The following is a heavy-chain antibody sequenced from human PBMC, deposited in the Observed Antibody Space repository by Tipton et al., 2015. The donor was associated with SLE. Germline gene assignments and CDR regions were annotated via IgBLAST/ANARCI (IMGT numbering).Heavy chain of an antibody. CDR2: IYYSGST. V-gene: IGHV4-39*07. J-gene: IGHJ5*02. CDR3: ARGHYYYGSGSYLNWFDP. CDR1: GGSISSSSYY. Sequence: TLSLTCTVSGGSISSSSYYWGWIRQPPGKGLEWIGSIYYSGSTYYNPSLKSRVTISVDTSKNQFSLKLSSVTAADMAVYYCARGHYYYGSGSYLNWFDPWGQGTLVTVSS. D-gene: IGHD3-10*01.